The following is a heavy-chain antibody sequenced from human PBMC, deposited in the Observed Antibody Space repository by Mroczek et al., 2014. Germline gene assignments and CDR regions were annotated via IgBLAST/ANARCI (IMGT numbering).Heavy chain of an antibody. J-gene: IGHJ4*02. D-gene: IGHD5-18*01. CDR3: ARGGMILQRGLKPHTAIRPYYFDY. CDR2: INHSGST. Sequence: QVQLQESGAGLLKPSETLSLTCAVYGGSFSGYYWSWIRQPPGKGLEWIGEINHSGSTNYNPSLKSRVTISVDTSKNQFSLKLSSVTAADTAVYYCARGGMILQRGLKPHTAIRPYYFDYWGQGTLVTVSS. CDR1: GGSFSGYY. V-gene: IGHV4-34*01.